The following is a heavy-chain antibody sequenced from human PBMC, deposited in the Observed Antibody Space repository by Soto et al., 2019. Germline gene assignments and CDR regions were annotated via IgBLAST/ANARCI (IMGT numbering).Heavy chain of an antibody. D-gene: IGHD3-9*01. CDR1: GGTFSSYA. CDR3: ARVPGAGTGYYYGMDV. CDR2: IIPIFGTA. J-gene: IGHJ6*02. V-gene: IGHV1-69*06. Sequence: QVQLVQSGAEVKKPGSSVKVSCKASGGTFSSYAISWVRQAPGQGLEWMGGIIPIFGTANYAQKFQGRVTMTADKSTSTAYMELSSLRSEDTAVYYCARVPGAGTGYYYGMDVWGQGTTVTVSS.